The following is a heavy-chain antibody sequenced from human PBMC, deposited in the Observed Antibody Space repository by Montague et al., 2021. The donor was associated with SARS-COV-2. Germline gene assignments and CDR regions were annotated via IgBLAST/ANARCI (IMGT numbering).Heavy chain of an antibody. CDR1: GGSISSGGYY. CDR3: ATATRSIVGLNWFDP. D-gene: IGHD3-22*01. CDR2: NYYSGST. Sequence: TLSLTCTVSGGSISSGGYYWSWIRQHPGKGLEWIGYNYYSGSTNYNPSLKSRVTISVDTSKNQFSLKLSSVTAADTAVYYCATATRSIVGLNWFDPWGQGTLVTVSS. V-gene: IGHV4-31*03. J-gene: IGHJ5*02.